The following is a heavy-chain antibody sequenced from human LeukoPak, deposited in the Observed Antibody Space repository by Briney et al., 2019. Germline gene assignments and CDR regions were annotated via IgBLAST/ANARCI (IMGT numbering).Heavy chain of an antibody. V-gene: IGHV3-7*01. Sequence: PGGSLRLSCAASGFSFSDYWMSWVRQAPGKGLEWAANVKPDGSEKYYVDSVKGRFTISRDNARNSLYLQMDSLRAEDTAVYYCANLWEMGYWGQGTLVTVSS. D-gene: IGHD5-24*01. J-gene: IGHJ4*02. CDR3: ANLWEMGY. CDR2: VKPDGSEK. CDR1: GFSFSDYW.